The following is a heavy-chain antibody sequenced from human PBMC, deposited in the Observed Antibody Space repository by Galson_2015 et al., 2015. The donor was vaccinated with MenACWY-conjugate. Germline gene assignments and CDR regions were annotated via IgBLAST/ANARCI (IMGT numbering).Heavy chain of an antibody. J-gene: IGHJ5*02. CDR2: ISGSGADT. V-gene: IGHV3-23*01. Sequence: YLRLSCATSGFAFSSHALTWVRQAPGKGLEWVSSISGSGADTYYADSVKGRFTISRDKSKKTLYLQMNSLRAEDTAVYYCTKETGPGGTNWFDPWGQGTLVTVSS. CDR3: TKETGPGGTNWFDP. D-gene: IGHD1-26*01. CDR1: GFAFSSHA.